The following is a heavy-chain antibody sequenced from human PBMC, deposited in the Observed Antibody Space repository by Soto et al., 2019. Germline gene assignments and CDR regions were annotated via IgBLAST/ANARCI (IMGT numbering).Heavy chain of an antibody. D-gene: IGHD1-1*01. V-gene: IGHV3-23*01. CDR1: GFTFSDYS. J-gene: IGHJ4*02. CDR2: LTRGGTS. CDR3: TKRATTVPTPGNYFDS. Sequence: LRLSCAASGFTFSDYSMSWVRQTPERGLEWVSTLTRGGTSYYADSVQGRFTVSRDNSKNTVSLQMHSLRAEDTALYYCTKRATTVPTPGNYFDSWGQGTLVTVS.